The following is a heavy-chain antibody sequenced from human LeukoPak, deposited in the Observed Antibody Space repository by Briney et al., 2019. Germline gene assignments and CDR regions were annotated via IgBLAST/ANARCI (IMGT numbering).Heavy chain of an antibody. CDR3: ARLVVVPAAQNWFDP. CDR2: ISAYNGNT. V-gene: IGHV1-18*01. J-gene: IGHJ5*02. D-gene: IGHD2-2*01. CDR1: GYTFTSYG. Sequence: ASVKVSCKASGYTFTSYGVSWVRQAPGQGLEWRGWISAYNGNTNYAQKLQGRVTMTTDTSTSTAYMELRSLRSDDTAVYYCARLVVVPAAQNWFDPWGQGTLVTVSS.